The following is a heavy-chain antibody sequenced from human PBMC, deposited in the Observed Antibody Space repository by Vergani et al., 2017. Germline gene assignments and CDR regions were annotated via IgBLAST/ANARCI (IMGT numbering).Heavy chain of an antibody. V-gene: IGHV3-21*01. CDR2: ISSSSSYI. CDR1: GFTFSSYS. CDR3: ARDPQINMIVVGPFDY. J-gene: IGHJ4*02. Sequence: EVQLVESGGGLVKPGGSLRLSCAASGFTFSSYSMNWVRQAPGKGLEWVSSISSSSSYIYYADSVKGRFTISRDNAKNSLYLQMNSLRAEDTAVYYCARDPQINMIVVGPFDYWGQGTLVTVCS. D-gene: IGHD3-22*01.